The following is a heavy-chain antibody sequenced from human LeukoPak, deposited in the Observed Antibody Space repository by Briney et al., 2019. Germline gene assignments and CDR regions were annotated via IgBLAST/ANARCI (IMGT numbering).Heavy chain of an antibody. Sequence: GESLKISCKGSGYSFTSYWIGWVRQMPGKGLEWMGIIYPGDSDTRYSPSFQGQVTISADKSISTAYLQWSSLKASDTAMYYCARLGGSSTSRQVKRGSYYYYYMDVWGKGTTVTVSS. V-gene: IGHV5-51*01. D-gene: IGHD2-2*01. CDR2: IYPGDSDT. CDR3: ARLGGSSTSRQVKRGSYYYYYMDV. CDR1: GYSFTSYW. J-gene: IGHJ6*03.